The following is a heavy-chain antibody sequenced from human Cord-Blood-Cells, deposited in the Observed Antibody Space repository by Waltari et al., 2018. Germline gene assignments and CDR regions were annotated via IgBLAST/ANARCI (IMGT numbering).Heavy chain of an antibody. D-gene: IGHD4-4*01. J-gene: IGHJ4*02. CDR2: ITYDGSNK. CDR1: GVTFSSYA. CDR3: ARDSSNYFDY. Sequence: QVQLVESGGGVVQHGRSLRLSCAASGVTFSSYAMHWGRQAPGKGLEWVSVITYDGSNKYYADSVKGRFTISRDNSKNTLYLEMNSLIAEDTAVYYCARDSSNYFDYWGQGTLVTVSS. V-gene: IGHV3-30-3*01.